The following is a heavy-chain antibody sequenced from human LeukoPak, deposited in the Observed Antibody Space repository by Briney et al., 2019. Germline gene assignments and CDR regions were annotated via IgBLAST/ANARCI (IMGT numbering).Heavy chain of an antibody. D-gene: IGHD3-16*01. V-gene: IGHV4-34*01. CDR3: ARARYRRLRLGELLCFDY. Sequence: SETLSLTCAVYGGSFSGYYWSWIRQPPGKELEWIGEINHSGSTNYNPSLKSRVTISVDTSKNQFSLKLSSVTAADTAVYYCARARYRRLRLGELLCFDYWGQGTLVTVSS. CDR1: GGSFSGYY. CDR2: INHSGST. J-gene: IGHJ4*02.